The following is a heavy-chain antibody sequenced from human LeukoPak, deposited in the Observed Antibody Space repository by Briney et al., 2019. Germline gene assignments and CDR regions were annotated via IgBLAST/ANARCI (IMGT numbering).Heavy chain of an antibody. CDR1: GFTFSNFW. D-gene: IGHD2-15*01. CDR3: ARFEDDGDYFDY. J-gene: IGHJ4*02. CDR2: IKQDGSQK. Sequence: GGSLRLSCAASGFTFSNFWMTWVRQAPGKGLEWVAIIKQDGSQKYYVGSVKGRFTISRDNAKNSLYLQMNSLRAEDTAVYYCARFEDDGDYFDYWGQGTLVTVSS. V-gene: IGHV3-7*01.